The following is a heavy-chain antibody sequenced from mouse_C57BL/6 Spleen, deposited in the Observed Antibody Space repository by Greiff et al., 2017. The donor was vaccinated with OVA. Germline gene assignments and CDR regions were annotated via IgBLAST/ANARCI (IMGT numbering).Heavy chain of an antibody. D-gene: IGHD2-4*01. V-gene: IGHV10-1*01. CDR1: GFSFNTYA. J-gene: IGHJ1*03. CDR2: IRSKSNNYAT. CDR3: VRPSLYDYDDGWYFDV. Sequence: EVKVVESGGGLVQPKGSLKLSCAASGFSFNTYAMTWVRQAPGKGLEWVARIRSKSNNYATYYADSVKDRFTISSDDSESMLYLQMNNLKTEDTAMYYCVRPSLYDYDDGWYFDVWGTGTTVTVSS.